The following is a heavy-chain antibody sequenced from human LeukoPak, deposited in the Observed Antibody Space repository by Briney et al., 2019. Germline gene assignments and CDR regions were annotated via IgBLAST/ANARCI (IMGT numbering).Heavy chain of an antibody. CDR2: IYYSGST. CDR1: GGSISSYY. V-gene: IGHV4-59*01. J-gene: IGHJ4*02. Sequence: SETLSLTCTVSGGSISSYYWSWIRQPPGKGLEWIGYIYYSGSTNYNPSLKSRVTISVDTSKNQFSLKPSSVTAADTAVYYCARVAGYSYGLDYWGQGTLVTVSS. CDR3: ARVAGYSYGLDY. D-gene: IGHD5-18*01.